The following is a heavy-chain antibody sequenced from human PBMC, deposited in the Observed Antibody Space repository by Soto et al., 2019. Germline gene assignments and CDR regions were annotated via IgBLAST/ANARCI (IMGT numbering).Heavy chain of an antibody. V-gene: IGHV1-18*04. CDR1: GYIFTNYG. CDR2: ISAYTGNT. Sequence: QDHLVQSGPEVKKPGASVKVSCKASGYIFTNYGINWVRQAPGQGLEWMGWISAYTGNTNFAPTVQGTLIMTPETTTATSYMNLRTLTYDDTAVYFWARSSARSSHDTDDNGMDVWGQGTTVTVSS. CDR3: ARSSARSSHDTDDNGMDV. D-gene: IGHD6-13*01. J-gene: IGHJ6*02.